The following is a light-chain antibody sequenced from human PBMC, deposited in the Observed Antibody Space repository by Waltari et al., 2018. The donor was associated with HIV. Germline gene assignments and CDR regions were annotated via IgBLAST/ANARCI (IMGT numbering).Light chain of an antibody. J-gene: IGLJ2*01. V-gene: IGLV2-14*01. CDR2: EVT. CDR3: TSYTSSSTLV. Sequence: QSALTQPASVSGSPGQSITISCTGTSSDIGAYNYVSWYQHHPGKAPNLIIYEVTNRPSGCSNRFSGSKSGNTASLTISGLQAEDESDYYCTSYTSSSTLVFGGGTKLTVL. CDR1: SSDIGAYNY.